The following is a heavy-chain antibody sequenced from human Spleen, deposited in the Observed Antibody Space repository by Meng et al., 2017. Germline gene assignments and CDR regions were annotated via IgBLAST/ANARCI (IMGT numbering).Heavy chain of an antibody. Sequence: GESLKISCKVSGYSFTSYWIGWVRQMPGKGLECLGSIYPGDSNTRYSPSFQGQVPISADKSISTAYLQWSSLKASDTAMYYCATRIDPSGYSGYDFWYFDLWGRGTLVTVSS. V-gene: IGHV5-51*01. CDR1: GYSFTSYW. J-gene: IGHJ2*01. D-gene: IGHD5-12*01. CDR2: IYPGDSNT. CDR3: ATRIDPSGYSGYDFWYFDL.